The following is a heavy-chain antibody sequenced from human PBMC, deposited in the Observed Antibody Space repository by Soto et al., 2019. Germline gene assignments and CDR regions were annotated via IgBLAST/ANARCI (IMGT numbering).Heavy chain of an antibody. Sequence: QVQLVQSGAEVKKPGASVKVSCKASGYTFTNYGINWVRQAPGQGLEWLGWVSAYNGERRYAQRVQARVIMTTGRSTTTAYMELRSLRSDDTAVYYCSRGTSIPASGDYWGQGTMVTVSS. J-gene: IGHJ4*01. V-gene: IGHV1-18*01. CDR2: VSAYNGER. D-gene: IGHD6-6*01. CDR3: SRGTSIPASGDY. CDR1: GYTFTNYG.